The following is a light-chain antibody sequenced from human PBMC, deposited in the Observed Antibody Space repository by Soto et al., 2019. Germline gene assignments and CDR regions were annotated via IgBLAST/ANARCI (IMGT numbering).Light chain of an antibody. J-gene: IGKJ1*01. CDR3: QKYNSAPWT. Sequence: EIQMTQSPSSLSASVGDRVTITCRASQGISNYLAWYQQKPGKVPKLLIYAASTLQSGVPSRFSGSGSGTDITLTISSLQPEDVATYYCQKYNSAPWTFGHGTNVEIK. CDR1: QGISNY. CDR2: AAS. V-gene: IGKV1-27*01.